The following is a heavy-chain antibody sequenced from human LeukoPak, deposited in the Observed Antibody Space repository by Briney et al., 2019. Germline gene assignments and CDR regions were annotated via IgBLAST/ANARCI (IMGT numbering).Heavy chain of an antibody. CDR3: ARGVQLERLDY. V-gene: IGHV3-30*03. CDR1: GFSFSTYG. D-gene: IGHD1-1*01. J-gene: IGHJ4*02. Sequence: PGGSLRLSCVGSGFSFSTYGMTWVRQAPGKGLEWVAVISYDGSNKYYADSVKGRFTISRDNSKNTLYLQMNSLRAEDTAVYYCARGVQLERLDYWGQGTLVTVSS. CDR2: ISYDGSNK.